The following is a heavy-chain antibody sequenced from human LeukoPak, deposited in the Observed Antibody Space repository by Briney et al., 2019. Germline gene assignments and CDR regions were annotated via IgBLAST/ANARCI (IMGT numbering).Heavy chain of an antibody. J-gene: IGHJ4*02. CDR3: ARDSNDYGGNSGYFDY. Sequence: ASVKVSCKASGYTFTSYDINWVRQATGQGLEWMGWMNPNSGNTGYAQKFQGRVTMTRNTSISTAYMELSSLRAEDTAVYYCARDSNDYGGNSGYFDYWGQGTLVTVPS. D-gene: IGHD4-23*01. V-gene: IGHV1-8*01. CDR2: MNPNSGNT. CDR1: GYTFTSYD.